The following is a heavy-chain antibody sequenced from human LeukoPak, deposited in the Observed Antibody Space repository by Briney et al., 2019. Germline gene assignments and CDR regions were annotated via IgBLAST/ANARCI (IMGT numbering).Heavy chain of an antibody. CDR1: GGSISRYY. Sequence: SETLSHTCTVSGGSISRYYWSWIRQPPGKGLEWIGYIYYFGSTNYNPSLKSRVTISVDTSKNQFSLKLSSVTAADTAVYYCASLGSGDWGQGTLVTVSS. J-gene: IGHJ4*02. CDR2: IYYFGST. CDR3: ASLGSGD. D-gene: IGHD3-10*01. V-gene: IGHV4-59*13.